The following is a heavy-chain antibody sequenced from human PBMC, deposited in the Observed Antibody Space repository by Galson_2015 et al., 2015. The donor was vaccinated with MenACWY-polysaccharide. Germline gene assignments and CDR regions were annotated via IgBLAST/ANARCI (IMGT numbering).Heavy chain of an antibody. Sequence: SVKVSCKASGCTFTHYYIHWVRQAPGQGPEWMGIINPSGGNTAHAQKFQVRVTMTSDTSTSTVYMELSSLRSEDTALYYCARVSAVTSGYYHYYGMDVWGQGTPVTVSS. D-gene: IGHD4-17*01. CDR3: ARVSAVTSGYYHYYGMDV. CDR1: GCTFTHYY. J-gene: IGHJ6*02. V-gene: IGHV1-46*01. CDR2: INPSGGNT.